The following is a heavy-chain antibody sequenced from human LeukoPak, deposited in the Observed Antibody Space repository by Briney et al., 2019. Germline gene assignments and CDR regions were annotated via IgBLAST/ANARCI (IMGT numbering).Heavy chain of an antibody. CDR2: IYYSGST. CDR1: GGSISSSSYY. J-gene: IGHJ3*02. D-gene: IGHD2/OR15-2a*01. CDR3: ARGISDPSFDI. Sequence: SETLSLTCTVSGGSISSSSYYWAWIRHPPVKGLEWIGNIYYSGSTYYNPSLKSRVTISVDTSKNQFSLKLSSVTAADTALYYCARGISDPSFDIWGQGTMVTVSS. V-gene: IGHV4-39*07.